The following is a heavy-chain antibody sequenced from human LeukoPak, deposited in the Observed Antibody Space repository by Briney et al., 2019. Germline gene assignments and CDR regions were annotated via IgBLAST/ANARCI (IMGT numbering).Heavy chain of an antibody. CDR2: ISSGSSYI. D-gene: IGHD5-24*01. CDR1: GFTFSSYA. J-gene: IGHJ3*02. V-gene: IGHV3-21*01. Sequence: PGGSLTLSCAAPGFTFSSYAMNWVRQAPGKGLEWVSSISSGSSYIYYADSVKGRFTISRDNAKNSLYLQMNSLRAEDTAVYYCARTRSEMATMAFDIWGQGTMVTVSS. CDR3: ARTRSEMATMAFDI.